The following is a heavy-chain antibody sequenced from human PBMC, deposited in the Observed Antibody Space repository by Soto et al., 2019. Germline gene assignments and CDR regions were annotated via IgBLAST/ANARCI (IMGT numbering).Heavy chain of an antibody. CDR3: ARSADIAMVTRAYYYGMDV. D-gene: IGHD5-18*01. CDR1: GGTFSSYA. J-gene: IGHJ6*02. CDR2: IIPIFGTA. V-gene: IGHV1-69*12. Sequence: QVQLVQSGAEVKKPGSSVKVSCKASGGTFSSYAISWVRQAPGQGLEWMGGIIPIFGTANYAQKFQGRVTITGAESTSTAYIGLSSRRSEDTAVYYCARSADIAMVTRAYYYGMDVWGQGTTVTVSS.